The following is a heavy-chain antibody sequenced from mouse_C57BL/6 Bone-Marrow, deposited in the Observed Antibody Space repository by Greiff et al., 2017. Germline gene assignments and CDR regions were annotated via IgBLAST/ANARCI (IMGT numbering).Heavy chain of an antibody. CDR1: DYTFTDYE. V-gene: IGHV1-15*01. CDR2: IDPETGGT. CDR3: TRRRGVYYGSSYYAMDY. J-gene: IGHJ4*01. Sequence: VQLQESGAELVRPGASVTLSCKASDYTFTDYEMHWVKQTPVHGLEWIGAIDPETGGTAYNQKFKGKAILTADKSSSTAYMELRSLTSEDSAVYYCTRRRGVYYGSSYYAMDYWGQGTSVTVSS. D-gene: IGHD1-1*01.